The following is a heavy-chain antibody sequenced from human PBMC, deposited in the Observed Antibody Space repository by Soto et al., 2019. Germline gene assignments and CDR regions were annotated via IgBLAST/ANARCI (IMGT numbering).Heavy chain of an antibody. D-gene: IGHD2-2*02. V-gene: IGHV1-18*01. J-gene: IGHJ4*01. CDR3: SRGTSIPASGDY. Sequence: QVQLVQSGAEVKKPGASVKVSCKASGYTFTNYGINWVRQAPGQGLEWLGWVSAYNGERRYAQRVQARVTMTTDTSTTTAYTELRSLRSDDTAVYYCSRGTSIPASGDYWGQGTLVTVSS. CDR2: VSAYNGER. CDR1: GYTFTNYG.